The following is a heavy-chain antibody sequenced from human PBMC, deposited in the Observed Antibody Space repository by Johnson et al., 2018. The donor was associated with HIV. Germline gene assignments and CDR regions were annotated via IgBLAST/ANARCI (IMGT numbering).Heavy chain of an antibody. CDR1: GFTFGTFA. CDR3: VRDRGTMLLDGAFDI. J-gene: IGHJ3*02. Sequence: QVQLVESGGGVVQPGRSLRLSCVASGFTFGTFAMHWVRQAPGKGLEWVAVISYEGSTKYYADSVKGRFTISRDNSKNTLYLQMNSLRAEDTAVYYCVRDRGTMLLDGAFDIWGQGTTVTVSS. D-gene: IGHD3-10*01. V-gene: IGHV3-30*04. CDR2: ISYEGSTK.